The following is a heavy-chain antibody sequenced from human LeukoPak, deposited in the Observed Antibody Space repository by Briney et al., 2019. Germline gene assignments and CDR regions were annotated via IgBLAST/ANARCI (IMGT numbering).Heavy chain of an antibody. J-gene: IGHJ4*02. CDR1: GVSVSSSDYY. D-gene: IGHD5-18*01. V-gene: IGHV4-39*01. Sequence: PSETLSLTCTVSGVSVSSSDYYWGWIRQPPGKGLEWIGNIYYNGNTYYNPSLKSRVTISVDTSKNQFSLKLSSVTAADTAIYYCAKTYRARGYTYGYFDYWGQGTLLTVSS. CDR2: IYYNGNT. CDR3: AKTYRARGYTYGYFDY.